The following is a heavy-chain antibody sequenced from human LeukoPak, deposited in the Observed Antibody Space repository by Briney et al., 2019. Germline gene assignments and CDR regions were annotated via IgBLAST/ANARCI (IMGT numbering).Heavy chain of an antibody. Sequence: PGGSPRLSCAASGFTFSIYSMNWVRQAPGKGLEWVSCISSGSTNIYYADSVRGRFTISRDNAKNSLYLQMNSLRAEDTAVYYCARVGGYCSSVSNCYGDYWGQGALVTVSS. J-gene: IGHJ4*02. CDR1: GFTFSIYS. CDR3: ARVGGYCSSVSNCYGDY. CDR2: ISSGSTNI. D-gene: IGHD2-2*03. V-gene: IGHV3-21*01.